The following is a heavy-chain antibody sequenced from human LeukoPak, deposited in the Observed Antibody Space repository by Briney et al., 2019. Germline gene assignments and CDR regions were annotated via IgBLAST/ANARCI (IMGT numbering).Heavy chain of an antibody. Sequence: SETLSLTCSVSGYSISSGYYWGWIRQPPGNGLEWIGSIYHSGSTYYNPSLKSRVTISVDTSKNQFSLKMNSVTAADTAVYYCARLTAGTTLFEGIDYWGQGTLVTVSS. CDR1: GYSISSGYY. CDR3: ARLTAGTTLFEGIDY. J-gene: IGHJ4*02. CDR2: IYHSGST. V-gene: IGHV4-38-2*02. D-gene: IGHD1-1*01.